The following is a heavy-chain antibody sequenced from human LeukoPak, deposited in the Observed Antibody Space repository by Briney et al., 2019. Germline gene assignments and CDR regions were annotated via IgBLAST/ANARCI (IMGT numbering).Heavy chain of an antibody. CDR3: ARDYDILTGSISFDY. D-gene: IGHD3-9*01. V-gene: IGHV1-18*04. J-gene: IGHJ4*01. CDR1: GYTFTSYG. Sequence: ASVKVSCKASGYTFTSYGISWVRQAPGQGLEWMGWISAYNGNTNYAQKLQGRVTMTTDTSTSTAYMELRSLRSDDTAVYYCARDYDILTGSISFDYWDHGTLVTVSS. CDR2: ISAYNGNT.